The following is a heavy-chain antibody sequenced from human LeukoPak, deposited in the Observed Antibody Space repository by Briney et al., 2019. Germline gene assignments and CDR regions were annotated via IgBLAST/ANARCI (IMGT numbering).Heavy chain of an antibody. CDR1: GDSVTSNDYY. J-gene: IGHJ5*02. CDR2: MYYSGST. V-gene: IGHV4-30-4*08. D-gene: IGHD5-18*01. Sequence: PSETLSLTCTVSGDSVTSNDYYWSWIRQTPDKGLERIGYMYYSGSTYYNPSLKGRLTISVDTSKNQFSLKLNSVTAADTAVYYCARGQAGYTYGYWFDPWGPGTLVTVSS. CDR3: ARGQAGYTYGYWFDP.